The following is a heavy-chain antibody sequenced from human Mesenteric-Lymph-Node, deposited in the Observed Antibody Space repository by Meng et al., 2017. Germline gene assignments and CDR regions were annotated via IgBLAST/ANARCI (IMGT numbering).Heavy chain of an antibody. D-gene: IGHD6-13*01. CDR3: ARDMAAAAGTRLGFDY. CDR1: GYTFTRYG. J-gene: IGHJ4*02. V-gene: IGHV1-3*01. Sequence: QGQRVASGAEVKKPGASVKVSCKASGYTFTRYGIHWVCQAPGQRLEWMGWINAGNGNTKYSQEFQGRVTITRDASASTAYMELSSLRSEDTAVYYCARDMAAAAGTRLGFDYWGQGTLVTVSS. CDR2: INAGNGNT.